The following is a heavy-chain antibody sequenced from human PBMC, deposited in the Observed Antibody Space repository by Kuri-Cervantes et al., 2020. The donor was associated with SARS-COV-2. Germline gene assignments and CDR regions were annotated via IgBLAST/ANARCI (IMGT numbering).Heavy chain of an antibody. CDR3: ARDVEDDFWSGYYFSPVPDAFDI. CDR1: GESFSGYY. Sequence: SETLSLTCAFYGESFSGYYWNWIRQSPGKGLEWIGEVNHRGSTNYNPSLKSRVTISVDTSSKQFSLHLSSVTAADTAVYYCARDVEDDFWSGYYFSPVPDAFDIWGQGTMVTVSS. D-gene: IGHD3-3*01. J-gene: IGHJ3*02. V-gene: IGHV4-34*01. CDR2: VNHRGST.